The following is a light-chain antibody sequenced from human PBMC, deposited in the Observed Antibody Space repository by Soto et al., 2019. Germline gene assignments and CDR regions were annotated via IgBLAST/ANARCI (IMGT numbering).Light chain of an antibody. Sequence: DIVMTQSPDSLAVSLGERDTINCKSSQSVLYSSNNKNYLAWYQQKPGQPPKLLIYWASTRESVVPDRFSGSGSGTDFTLTISSLQAEDVAVYYCQQYYSTPQLTFGGGTKVEIK. CDR3: QQYYSTPQLT. V-gene: IGKV4-1*01. J-gene: IGKJ4*01. CDR2: WAS. CDR1: QSVLYSSNNKNY.